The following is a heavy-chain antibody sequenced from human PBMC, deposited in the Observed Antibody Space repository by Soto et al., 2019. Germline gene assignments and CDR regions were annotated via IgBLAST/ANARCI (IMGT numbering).Heavy chain of an antibody. J-gene: IGHJ5*02. CDR1: GGSISSYY. CDR3: ARDTRGIAVAAPRWFDP. V-gene: IGHV4-59*01. D-gene: IGHD6-19*01. Sequence: LSLTCTVSGGSISSYYWSLIRQPPVKGLEWIGYTYYSGSTNYNPSLKSRVTISVDTSKNQFSLKLSSVTAADTAVYYCARDTRGIAVAAPRWFDPWGQGTLVTVSS. CDR2: TYYSGST.